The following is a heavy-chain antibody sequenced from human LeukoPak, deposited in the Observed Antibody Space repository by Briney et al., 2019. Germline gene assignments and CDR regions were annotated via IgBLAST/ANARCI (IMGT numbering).Heavy chain of an antibody. D-gene: IGHD6-13*01. V-gene: IGHV4-30-2*03. J-gene: IGHJ6*03. CDR2: IYHSGST. CDR1: GGSISSGGYY. CDR3: ARLSYSSSWGGYYYYYMDV. Sequence: SETLSLTCTVSGGSISSGGYYWSWIRQPPGKGLEWIGYIYHSGSTYYNPSLKSRVTISVDTSKNQFSLKLSSVTAADTAVYYCARLSYSSSWGGYYYYYMDVWGKGTTVTVSS.